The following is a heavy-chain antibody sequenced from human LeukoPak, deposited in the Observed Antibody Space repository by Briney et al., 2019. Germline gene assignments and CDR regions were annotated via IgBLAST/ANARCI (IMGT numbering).Heavy chain of an antibody. CDR1: GFIFSSYG. Sequence: GGSLRLSCAASGFIFSSYGMHWVRQAPGKGLEWVAVIWYDGNNKYYADSVKGRFTISRDNSKNTLYPQMNSLRAEDTAVYYCARDVTVAAETFDYWGQGTLVTVSS. D-gene: IGHD6-19*01. CDR3: ARDVTVAAETFDY. CDR2: IWYDGNNK. V-gene: IGHV3-33*01. J-gene: IGHJ4*02.